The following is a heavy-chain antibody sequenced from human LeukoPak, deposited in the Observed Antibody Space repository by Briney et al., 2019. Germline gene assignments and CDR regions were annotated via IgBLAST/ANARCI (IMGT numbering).Heavy chain of an antibody. CDR3: ARVDSSGYADY. J-gene: IGHJ4*02. V-gene: IGHV1-69*02. CDR2: IIPILGIA. CDR1: GGTFSSYT. D-gene: IGHD3-22*01. Sequence: SSVKVSCKASGGTFSSYTICWVRQAPGQGLEWIGRIIPILGIANYAQKFQGRVTITADKSTSTAYMELSSLRSEDTAVYYCARVDSSGYADYWGQGTLVTVSS.